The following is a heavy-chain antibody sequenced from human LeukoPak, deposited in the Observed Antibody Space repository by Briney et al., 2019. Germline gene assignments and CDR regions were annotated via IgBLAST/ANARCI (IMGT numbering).Heavy chain of an antibody. J-gene: IGHJ4*02. CDR2: IRYDGSNK. CDR1: EFTLSYFW. D-gene: IGHD5-12*01. Sequence: GGSLRLSCTTSEFTLSYFWMSWVRQAPGKGLEWVAFIRYDGSNKYYADSVRGRFTISRDNSKNTLYLQMNSLRAEDTAVYYCANGVATMSLNDYWGQGTLVTVSS. V-gene: IGHV3-30*02. CDR3: ANGVATMSLNDY.